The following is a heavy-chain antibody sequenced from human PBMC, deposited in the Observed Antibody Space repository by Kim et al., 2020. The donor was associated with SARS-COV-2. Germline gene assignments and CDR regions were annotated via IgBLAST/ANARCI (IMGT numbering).Heavy chain of an antibody. CDR3: ARVDDSSGPRGYYFDY. D-gene: IGHD3-22*01. J-gene: IGHJ4*02. Sequence: SETLSLTCTVSGGSISSYYWSWIRQPPGKGLEWIGYIYYSGSTNYNPSLKSRVTISVDTSKNQFSLKLSSVTAADTAVYYCARVDDSSGPRGYYFDYWGQGTLVTVSS. V-gene: IGHV4-59*13. CDR1: GGSISSYY. CDR2: IYYSGST.